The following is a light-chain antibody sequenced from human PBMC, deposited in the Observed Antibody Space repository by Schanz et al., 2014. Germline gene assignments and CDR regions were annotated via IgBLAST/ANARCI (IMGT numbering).Light chain of an antibody. V-gene: IGLV2-14*01. CDR3: SSYTSRRTPNWL. CDR1: SSDVGGYNY. J-gene: IGLJ3*02. Sequence: QSALTQPASVSGSPGQSITISCTGTSSDVGGYNYVSWYQQHPGKAPKLMIYDVSNRPSGVSNRFSGSKSGNTASLTISGLQAEDEADYYCSSYTSRRTPNWLFGGGTKLTVL. CDR2: DVS.